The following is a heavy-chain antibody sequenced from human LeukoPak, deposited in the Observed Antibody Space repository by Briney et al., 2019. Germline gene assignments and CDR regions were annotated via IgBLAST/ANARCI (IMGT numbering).Heavy chain of an antibody. CDR1: GYSISSGYY. Sequence: SETLSLTCTVSGYSISSGYYWGWIRQPPGKGLEWIGSIYHSGSTYYNPSLKSRVTISVDTSKNQFSLKLSSVTAADTAVYYCAKDRKAYVAGSWFDPWGQGTLVTVSS. J-gene: IGHJ5*02. V-gene: IGHV4-38-2*02. D-gene: IGHD3-10*02. CDR2: IYHSGST. CDR3: AKDRKAYVAGSWFDP.